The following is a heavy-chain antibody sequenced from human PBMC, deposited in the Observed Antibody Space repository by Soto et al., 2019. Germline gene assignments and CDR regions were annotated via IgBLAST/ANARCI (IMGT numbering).Heavy chain of an antibody. Sequence: ASVKVSCKASGYSFSSYGITWVRQAPGQGLEWLGWISPYNDDTKYAQRLQGRVTMTTDTSTRTAYMDIRGLRSDDTAIYYCARGGYYDSSGARNYHYYGMDVWGQG. V-gene: IGHV1-18*01. CDR3: ARGGYYDSSGARNYHYYGMDV. CDR1: GYSFSSYG. J-gene: IGHJ6*02. D-gene: IGHD3-22*01. CDR2: ISPYNDDT.